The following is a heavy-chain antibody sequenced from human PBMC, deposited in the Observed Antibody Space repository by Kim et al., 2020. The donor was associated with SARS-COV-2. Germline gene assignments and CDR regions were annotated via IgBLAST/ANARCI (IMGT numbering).Heavy chain of an antibody. J-gene: IGHJ4*02. D-gene: IGHD3-22*01. CDR2: ISSSSSYI. Sequence: GGSLRLSCAASGFTFSSYSMNWVRQAPGKGLEWVSSISSSSSYIYYADSVKGRFTISRDNAKNSLYLQMNSLRAEDTAVYYCAREPDFYYDSSGYYYAWFDYWGQGTLVTVSS. V-gene: IGHV3-21*01. CDR3: AREPDFYYDSSGYYYAWFDY. CDR1: GFTFSSYS.